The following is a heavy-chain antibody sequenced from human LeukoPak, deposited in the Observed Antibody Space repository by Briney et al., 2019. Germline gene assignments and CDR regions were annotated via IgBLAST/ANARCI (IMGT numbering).Heavy chain of an antibody. V-gene: IGHV1-8*01. CDR3: ARGGRGYYYYYMDV. D-gene: IGHD1-26*01. CDR1: GYTFTSYD. Sequence: ASVKVSCKASGYTFTSYDINWVRQATGQGLEWMGWMNPNSGNTGYAQKFQGRVTMARNTSISTAYMELSSLRSEDTAVYYCARGGRGYYYYYMDVWGKGTTVTVSS. J-gene: IGHJ6*03. CDR2: MNPNSGNT.